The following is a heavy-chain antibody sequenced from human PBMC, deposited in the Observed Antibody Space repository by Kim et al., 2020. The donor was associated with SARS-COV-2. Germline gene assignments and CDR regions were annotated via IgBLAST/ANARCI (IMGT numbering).Heavy chain of an antibody. V-gene: IGHV3-30*02. CDR3: AKQGSIFELNTYYGMDL. D-gene: IGHD1-26*01. Sequence: KGRFTVSRDYSKNTLYLQMNSLTAEDTTVYYCAKQGSIFELNTYYGMDLWGQGTTVTVSS. J-gene: IGHJ6*02.